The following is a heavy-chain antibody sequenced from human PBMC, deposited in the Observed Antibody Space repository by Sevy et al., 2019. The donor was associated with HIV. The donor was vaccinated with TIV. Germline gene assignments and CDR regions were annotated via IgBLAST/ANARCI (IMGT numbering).Heavy chain of an antibody. D-gene: IGHD4-17*01. CDR3: ARDRSATTVCLGD. Sequence: SETLSLTCTVSGGSVSTDFYRWTWIRQPPGKGLEWIGSVYYTGTTTYNPSLKSRVTMSTDTSKKHFSLKLSSVTAADTATYYCARDRSATTVCLGDWGQGTLVTVSS. CDR2: VYYTGTT. CDR1: GGSVSTDFYR. V-gene: IGHV4-61*03. J-gene: IGHJ4*02.